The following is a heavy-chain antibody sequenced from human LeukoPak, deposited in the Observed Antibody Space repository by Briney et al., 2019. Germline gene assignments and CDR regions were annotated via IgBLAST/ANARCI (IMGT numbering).Heavy chain of an antibody. CDR1: GGSISNYY. D-gene: IGHD5-18*01. CDR2: IYYSGTT. Sequence: SETLSLTCTVSGGSISNYYWSWIRQPAGKGLEWNGYIYYSGTTNYNPSLRSRVTISVDTSKNQLSLKLSSVTAADTAVYYCARIVPYNYGYVDYWGQGTLVTVSS. V-gene: IGHV4-59*01. J-gene: IGHJ4*02. CDR3: ARIVPYNYGYVDY.